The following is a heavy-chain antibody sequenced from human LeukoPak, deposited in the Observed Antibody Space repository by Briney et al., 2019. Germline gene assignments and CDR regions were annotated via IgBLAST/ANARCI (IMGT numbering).Heavy chain of an antibody. CDR3: ARTIFYGSGSYAAFDI. V-gene: IGHV4-4*02. J-gene: IGHJ3*02. CDR1: GGSISSSNW. Sequence: QPSGTLSLTCAVSGGSISSSNWWSWVRQPPGKGLEWIGEIYHSGSTNYNPSLKSRVTISIDKSKNQFSLKLSSVTAADTAVYYCARTIFYGSGSYAAFDIWGQGTMVTVSS. D-gene: IGHD3-10*01. CDR2: IYHSGST.